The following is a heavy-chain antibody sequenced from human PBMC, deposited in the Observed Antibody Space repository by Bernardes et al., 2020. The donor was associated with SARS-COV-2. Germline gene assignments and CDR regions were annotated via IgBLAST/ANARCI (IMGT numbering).Heavy chain of an antibody. CDR1: GGSISSSSYY. V-gene: IGHV4-39*01. J-gene: IGHJ4*02. CDR2: IYYIGST. D-gene: IGHD3-16*01. CDR3: AGQWGHYDYVWGSYYFDY. Sequence: SETLSLTCTVSGGSISSSSYYWGWIRQPPGKGLEWIGSIYYIGSTYYNPSLKSRVTISVDTSKNQFSLKLSSVTAADTAVYYCAGQWGHYDYVWGSYYFDYWGQGTLVTVSS.